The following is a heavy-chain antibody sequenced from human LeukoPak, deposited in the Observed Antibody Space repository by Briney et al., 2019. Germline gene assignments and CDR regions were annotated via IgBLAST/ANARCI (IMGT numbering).Heavy chain of an antibody. Sequence: TLSLTCTFSCGSISSCGYYWSWIRPPPGKGLEWIGYIYYSGSTYYNPSLKSRVTISVDTSKNQFSLKLSSVTAADTAVYYCARGIVEMATITGYYFDYWGQGTLVTVSS. V-gene: IGHV4-31*03. J-gene: IGHJ4*02. D-gene: IGHD5-24*01. CDR3: ARGIVEMATITGYYFDY. CDR2: IYYSGST. CDR1: CGSISSCGYY.